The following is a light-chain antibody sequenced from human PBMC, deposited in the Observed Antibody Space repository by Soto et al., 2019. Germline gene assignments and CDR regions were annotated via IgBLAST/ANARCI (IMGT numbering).Light chain of an antibody. V-gene: IGKV1-39*01. Sequence: DIQMTQSPPSLSASVGDRVTITCRASQNIRSFLNWYQEKPGKAPKVLISAASSLQSGVPSRFSGSGSGTDFTLTISSLQPEDSATYYCQQSYSTRLTFGQGTKVEIK. CDR1: QNIRSF. CDR3: QQSYSTRLT. J-gene: IGKJ1*01. CDR2: AAS.